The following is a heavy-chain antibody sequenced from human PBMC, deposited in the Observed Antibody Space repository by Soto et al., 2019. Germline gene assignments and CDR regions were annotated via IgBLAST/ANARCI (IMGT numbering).Heavy chain of an antibody. CDR3: ARGGFGESDPLLPMDV. Sequence: QVQLQESGPGLVKPSQTLSLTCIVSGGFISRGGYYWSWIREHPGKGLEYIGHIYSSGSTYYNPSLESRVTISVDTSKNQFSLKLSSVTAADTAVFYWARGGFGESDPLLPMDVLGHGTTVTVSS. V-gene: IGHV4-31*03. D-gene: IGHD3-10*01. CDR1: GGFISRGGYY. J-gene: IGHJ6*02. CDR2: IYSSGST.